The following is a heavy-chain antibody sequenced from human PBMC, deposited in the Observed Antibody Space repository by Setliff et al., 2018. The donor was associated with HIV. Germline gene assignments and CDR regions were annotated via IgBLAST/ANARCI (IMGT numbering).Heavy chain of an antibody. CDR2: ITIGRGDV. V-gene: IGHV3-21*01. D-gene: IGHD3-3*01. CDR1: GFTFRNYQ. Sequence: GGSLRLSCAASGFTFRNYQMNWVRQAPGKGLEWVSSITIGRGDVFYADSVKGRFTISRDNSKNTVYLQMNSLRAEDTAVYYCARDPRPKFWSGNSPFDYWGQGTLVTVSS. J-gene: IGHJ4*02. CDR3: ARDPRPKFWSGNSPFDY.